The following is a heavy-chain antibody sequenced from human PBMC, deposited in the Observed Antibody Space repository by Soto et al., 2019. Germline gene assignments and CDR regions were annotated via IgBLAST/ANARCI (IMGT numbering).Heavy chain of an antibody. CDR3: AKDPLIGTLYNQYYYIDF. D-gene: IGHD1-1*01. Sequence: GGSLRLSCAASGFTFSRYGLHWVRQAPGKGLEWVAVISYDGRNKYYADSVKGRFTISRDNSKNTLYLQMDSLRPDDTAVYYCAKDPLIGTLYNQYYYIDFWGKGTTVTVSS. CDR2: ISYDGRNK. CDR1: GFTFSRYG. J-gene: IGHJ6*03. V-gene: IGHV3-30*18.